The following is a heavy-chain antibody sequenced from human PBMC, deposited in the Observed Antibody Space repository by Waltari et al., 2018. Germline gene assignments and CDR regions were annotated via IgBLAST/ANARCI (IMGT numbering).Heavy chain of an antibody. Sequence: EVQLVESGGGLVQPGGSLRLSCAASGFTFNTYSMNWVRQAPGKGLEWISYISSSSTTIFYADSVKGRFTVFRDNTKNSLYLQMNTLRVEDTALYFCARGHQSSRGHSGYDLDSWGQGTLVTVSS. D-gene: IGHD5-12*01. CDR3: ARGHQSSRGHSGYDLDS. V-gene: IGHV3-48*04. CDR1: GFTFNTYS. J-gene: IGHJ1*01. CDR2: ISSSSTTI.